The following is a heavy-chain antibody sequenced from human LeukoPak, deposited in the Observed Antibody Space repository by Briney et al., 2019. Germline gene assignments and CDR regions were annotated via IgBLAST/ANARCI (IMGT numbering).Heavy chain of an antibody. Sequence: GGSLRLSCAASGFTFSSYAMHWVRQAPGKGLEWVAVISYDGSNKYYADSVKGRFTISRDNSKNTLYLQMNSLRAEDTAVYYCARQPRQQLAWNWFDPWGQGTLVTVSS. CDR1: GFTFSSYA. CDR3: ARQPRQQLAWNWFDP. J-gene: IGHJ5*02. D-gene: IGHD6-13*01. V-gene: IGHV3-30-3*01. CDR2: ISYDGSNK.